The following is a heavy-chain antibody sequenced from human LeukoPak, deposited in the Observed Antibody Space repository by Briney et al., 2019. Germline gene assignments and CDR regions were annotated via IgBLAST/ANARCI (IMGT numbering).Heavy chain of an antibody. CDR2: INDSGGST. CDR3: AKGPERRYCSGGSCYSTD. CDR1: GWTFSSYP. J-gene: IGHJ4*02. Sequence: GGSLPLSCAASGWTFSSYPMSWLRQAPGKGLDGVSAINDSGGSTYNADYVKGRFTISRDNSKNTLYMQMTSLRAEDTAVYYCAKGPERRYCSGGSCYSTDWGQGTLVTVSS. D-gene: IGHD2-15*01. V-gene: IGHV3-23*01.